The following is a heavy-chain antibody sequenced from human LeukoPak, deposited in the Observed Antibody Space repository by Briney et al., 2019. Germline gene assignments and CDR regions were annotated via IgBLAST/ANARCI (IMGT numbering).Heavy chain of an antibody. Sequence: GGSLRLSCAASGFIFSDSNMNWVRQTPGKGLEWVSSISSSGSDIYYANSVKGRFTISRDNARNSLYLQMNSLRAEDTAVYYCARDSSGGGGYWGQGTLVTVSS. D-gene: IGHD6-19*01. V-gene: IGHV3-21*01. CDR2: ISSSGSDI. J-gene: IGHJ4*02. CDR3: ARDSSGGGGY. CDR1: GFIFSDSN.